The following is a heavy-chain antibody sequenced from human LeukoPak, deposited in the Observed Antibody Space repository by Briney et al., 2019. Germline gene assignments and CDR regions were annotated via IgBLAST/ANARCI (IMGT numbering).Heavy chain of an antibody. CDR2: INHSGST. V-gene: IGHV4-34*01. CDR3: ARGTNSLYEFDY. Sequence: SETLSLTCAVYGGSFSGYYWSWIRRPPGKGLEWIGEINHSGSTNYNPSLKSRVTISVDTSKNQFSLKLSSVTAADTAVYYCARGTNSLYEFDYWGQGTLVTVSS. D-gene: IGHD5/OR15-5a*01. J-gene: IGHJ4*02. CDR1: GGSFSGYY.